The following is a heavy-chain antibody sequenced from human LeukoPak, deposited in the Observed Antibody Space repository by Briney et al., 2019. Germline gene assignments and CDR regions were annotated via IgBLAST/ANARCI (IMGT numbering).Heavy chain of an antibody. V-gene: IGHV4-59*01. CDR2: IFYNGDT. D-gene: IGHD3-16*02. J-gene: IGHJ4*02. CDR1: GGSIRNSY. Sequence: SETLSLTCTVSGGSIRNSYWSWIRQPPGKGLEWIGYIFYNGDTNYNPSLKGRVTMSVDTSKNQFSLKLNSVTAADTAVYYCARPYYDYVWGSYRSFDYWGQGTLVTVSS. CDR3: ARPYYDYVWGSYRSFDY.